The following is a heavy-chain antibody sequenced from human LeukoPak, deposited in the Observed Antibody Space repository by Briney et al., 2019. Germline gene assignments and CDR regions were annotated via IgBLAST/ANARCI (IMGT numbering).Heavy chain of an antibody. J-gene: IGHJ4*02. CDR2: ISDTGNT. CDR3: AKTGNPPTGDY. CDR1: GFTLSSYA. D-gene: IGHD1-1*01. V-gene: IGHV3-23*01. Sequence: GGSLRLSCAASGFTLSSYAMSWVRQAPGKGLEWVSAISDTGNTYHADSVKGRFTISRDNSKNTLYLQMNSLRAEDAAVYYCAKTGNPPTGDYWGQGTLVTVSS.